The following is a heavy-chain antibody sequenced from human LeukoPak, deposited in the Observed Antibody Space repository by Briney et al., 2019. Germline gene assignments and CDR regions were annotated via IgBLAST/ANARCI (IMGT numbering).Heavy chain of an antibody. CDR2: ISGSGGST. V-gene: IGHV3-23*01. D-gene: IGHD1-26*01. CDR3: ARDWSRGSYYGGVLGY. CDR1: GFTFSSYA. Sequence: GGSLRLSCAASGFTFSSYAMSWVRQAPGKGLEWVSAISGSGGSTYYADSVKGRFTISRDNAKNSLYLQMNSLRAEDTAVYYCARDWSRGSYYGGVLGYWGQGTLVTVSS. J-gene: IGHJ4*02.